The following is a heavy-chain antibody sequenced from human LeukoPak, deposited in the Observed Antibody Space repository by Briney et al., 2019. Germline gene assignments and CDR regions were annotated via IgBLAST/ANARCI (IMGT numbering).Heavy chain of an antibody. D-gene: IGHD5-18*01. V-gene: IGHV4-34*01. CDR2: INHSGST. Sequence: PSETLSLTCAVYGGSFSGYYWSWIRQPPGKGLEWIGEINHSGSTNYNPSLKSRVTISVDTPKNQFSLKLSSVTAADTAVYYCARRERGYSYGYLSMRLDYWGQGTLVTVSS. J-gene: IGHJ4*02. CDR3: ARRERGYSYGYLSMRLDY. CDR1: GGSFSGYY.